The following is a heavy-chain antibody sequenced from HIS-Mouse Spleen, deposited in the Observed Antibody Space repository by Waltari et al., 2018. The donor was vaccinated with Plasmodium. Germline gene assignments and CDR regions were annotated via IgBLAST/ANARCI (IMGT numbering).Heavy chain of an antibody. CDR1: GGSFSGYY. CDR2: INHSGST. CDR3: ASSGSGSYYY. D-gene: IGHD3-10*01. V-gene: IGHV4-34*01. Sequence: QVQLQQWGAGLLTPSGTLSLTCAVYGGSFSGYYWSWIRQPPGKGLEWIGEINHSGSTNYNPALKSRVTISVDTSKNQFSLKLSSVTAADTAVYYCASSGSGSYYYWGQGTLVTVSS. J-gene: IGHJ4*02.